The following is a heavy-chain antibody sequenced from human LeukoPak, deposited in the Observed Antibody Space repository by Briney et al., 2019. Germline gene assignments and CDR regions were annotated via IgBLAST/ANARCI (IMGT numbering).Heavy chain of an antibody. CDR3: STGSGHAFDI. CDR1: GFTFSSYY. Sequence: GGSLRLSCVASGFTFSSYYMSWVRQAPGKGLEWVAHIDPDGNDKYYVDSVKGRFTISRDNAKNSLYLQVNSLRAEDTAVYYCSTGSGHAFDIWGQRTMVTVSS. J-gene: IGHJ3*02. CDR2: IDPDGNDK. D-gene: IGHD3-10*01. V-gene: IGHV3-7*01.